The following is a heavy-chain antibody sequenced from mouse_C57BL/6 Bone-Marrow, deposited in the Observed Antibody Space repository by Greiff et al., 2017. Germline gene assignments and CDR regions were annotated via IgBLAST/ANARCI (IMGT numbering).Heavy chain of an antibody. CDR1: GFSLTSYG. V-gene: IGHV2-2*01. CDR3: ARIRGDYFDY. J-gene: IGHJ2*01. CDR2: IWSGGST. Sequence: VMLVESGPGLVQPSQSLSITCTVSGFSLTSYGVHWVRQSPGKGLEWLGVIWSGGSTDYNAAFISRLSISKDNSKSQVFFKMNILQADDTAIYYCARIRGDYFDYWGQGTTLTVSS.